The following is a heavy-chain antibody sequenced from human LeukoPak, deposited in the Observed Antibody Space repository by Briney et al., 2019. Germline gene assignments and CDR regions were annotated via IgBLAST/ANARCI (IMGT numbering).Heavy chain of an antibody. Sequence: PSGTLSLTCAVSGGSISSNNWWNWVRQPPGKGLEWIGEIYHSGSTNYNPSLKSRVTISVDKSKNQFSLKLSSVTAADTAVYYCARDPGGRFKTTYYFDYWGQGTLVTVSS. CDR3: ARDPGGRFKTTYYFDY. CDR1: GGSISSNNW. V-gene: IGHV4-4*02. CDR2: IYHSGST. D-gene: IGHD6-19*01. J-gene: IGHJ4*02.